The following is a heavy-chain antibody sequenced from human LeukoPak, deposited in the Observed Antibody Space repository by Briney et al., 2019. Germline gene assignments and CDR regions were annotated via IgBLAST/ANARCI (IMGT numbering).Heavy chain of an antibody. CDR2: INPNSGGT. J-gene: IGHJ3*02. V-gene: IGHV1-2*06. D-gene: IGHD3-22*01. Sequence: GASVKISCKASGYTFTGYYMHWVRQAPGQGLEWMGRINPNSGGTNYAQKFQGRVTMTRDTSISTAYMELSRLRSDDTAVYYCTRDYDSSGDAFDIWGQGTMVTVSS. CDR3: TRDYDSSGDAFDI. CDR1: GYTFTGYY.